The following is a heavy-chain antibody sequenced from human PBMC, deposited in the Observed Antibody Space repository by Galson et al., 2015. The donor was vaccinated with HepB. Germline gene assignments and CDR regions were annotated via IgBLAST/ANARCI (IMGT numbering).Heavy chain of an antibody. CDR1: GYTFTSYD. J-gene: IGHJ6*03. V-gene: IGHV1-8*01. D-gene: IGHD3-10*01. Sequence: SVKVSCKASGYTFTSYDINWVRQATGQGLEWMGWMNPNSGNTGYAQKFQGRVTMTRNTSISTAYMELSSLRSEDTAVYYCARDRSIGSGSLDYYYMDVWGKGTTVTVSS. CDR3: ARDRSIGSGSLDYYYMDV. CDR2: MNPNSGNT.